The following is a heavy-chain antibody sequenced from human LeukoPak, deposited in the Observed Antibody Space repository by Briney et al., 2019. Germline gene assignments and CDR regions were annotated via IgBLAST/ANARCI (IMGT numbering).Heavy chain of an antibody. CDR1: GFTFSAYP. CDR3: ARDRGDGYNYRSPFDS. Sequence: GGSLRLSCAASGFTFSAYPMNWVRQSPGKGLEWVSSISTSNNYIYYADSVKGRFTISRDNAKNSLYLQMNSLRAEDTAVYYCARDRGDGYNYRSPFDSWGQGTLVTVSS. J-gene: IGHJ4*02. CDR2: ISTSNNYI. V-gene: IGHV3-21*01. D-gene: IGHD5-24*01.